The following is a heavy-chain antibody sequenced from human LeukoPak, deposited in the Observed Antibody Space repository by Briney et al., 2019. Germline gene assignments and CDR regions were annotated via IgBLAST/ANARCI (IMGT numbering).Heavy chain of an antibody. V-gene: IGHV3-23*01. CDR2: ISGSGGST. CDR1: GFTFSSYA. J-gene: IGHJ6*02. Sequence: GGSLRLSCAASGFTFSSYAMSWVRKAPGKGLEWVSAISGSGGSTYYADSVKGRFTISRDNSKNTLYLQMNSLRAEDTAVYYCAKISGSGYWSRNYYGMDVWGQGTTVTVSS. CDR3: AKISGSGYWSRNYYGMDV. D-gene: IGHD3-22*01.